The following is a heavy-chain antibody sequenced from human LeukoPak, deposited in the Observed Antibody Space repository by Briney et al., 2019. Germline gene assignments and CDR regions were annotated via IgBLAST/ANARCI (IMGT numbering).Heavy chain of an antibody. Sequence: GGSLRLSCTASGFTFSDYWMHWVRQAPGKGLEWVAFIRYDGSNKYYADSVKGRFTISRDNSKNTLYLQMNSLRAEDTAVYYCAKTRDYSYGPFDYWGQGTLVTVSS. J-gene: IGHJ4*02. D-gene: IGHD5-18*01. CDR2: IRYDGSNK. CDR3: AKTRDYSYGPFDY. V-gene: IGHV3-30*02. CDR1: GFTFSDYW.